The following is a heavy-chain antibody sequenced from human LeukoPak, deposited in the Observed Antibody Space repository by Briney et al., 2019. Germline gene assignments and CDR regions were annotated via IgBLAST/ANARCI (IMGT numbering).Heavy chain of an antibody. J-gene: IGHJ4*02. V-gene: IGHV1-8*01. D-gene: IGHD1-1*01. CDR2: MNPNSGNT. Sequence: ASVKVSCKASGYTFTSYDINWVRQATGQGLEWMGWMNPNSGNTGYAQKLQGRVTMTRNTSISTAYMELSSLRSEDTAVYYCALELIGWNAPFFDYWGQATLVTVSS. CDR1: GYTFTSYD. CDR3: ALELIGWNAPFFDY.